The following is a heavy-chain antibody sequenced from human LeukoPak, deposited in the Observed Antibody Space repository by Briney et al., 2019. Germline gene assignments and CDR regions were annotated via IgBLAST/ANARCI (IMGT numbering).Heavy chain of an antibody. J-gene: IGHJ4*02. CDR3: ARDIPYLNPHYYDSSGHKDY. CDR1: GYIFTNYG. D-gene: IGHD3-22*01. CDR2: ISAFNGNT. Sequence: ASMKVSCKASGYIFTNYGISWVRQAPGQGLEWMGWISAFNGNTNYAQKLQGRVTMTTDTSTSTAYMELRSLRSDDTAVYYCARDIPYLNPHYYDSSGHKDYWGQGTLVTVSS. V-gene: IGHV1-18*01.